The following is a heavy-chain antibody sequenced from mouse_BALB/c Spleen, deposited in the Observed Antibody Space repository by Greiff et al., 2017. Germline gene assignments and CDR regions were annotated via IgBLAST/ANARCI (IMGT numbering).Heavy chain of an antibody. Sequence: EVKLQESGPGLVKPSQSLSLTCTVTGYSITSDYAWNWIRQFPGNKLEWMGYISDSGSTSYNPSLKSRISITRDTSKNQFFLQLNSVTTEDTATYYCATIYGSSFYFDYWGQGTTLTVSS. J-gene: IGHJ2*01. CDR2: ISDSGST. D-gene: IGHD1-1*01. CDR3: ATIYGSSFYFDY. V-gene: IGHV3-2*02. CDR1: GYSITSDYA.